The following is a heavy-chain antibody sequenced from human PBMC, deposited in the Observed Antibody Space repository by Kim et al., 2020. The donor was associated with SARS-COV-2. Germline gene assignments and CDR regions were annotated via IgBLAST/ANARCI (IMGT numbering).Heavy chain of an antibody. CDR3: ARRGYSTWYFDL. J-gene: IGHJ2*01. CDR2: VYYSGST. Sequence: SETLSLTCTVSGGSISSSDYYWGWIRQSPGKGLEWIGSVYYSGSTSYNPSLKRRVTISVDTSRNQVSLKLSSVTAADTAVYYCARRGYSTWYFDLWGRGTLVTVSS. D-gene: IGHD6-13*01. CDR1: GGSISSSDYY. V-gene: IGHV4-39*01.